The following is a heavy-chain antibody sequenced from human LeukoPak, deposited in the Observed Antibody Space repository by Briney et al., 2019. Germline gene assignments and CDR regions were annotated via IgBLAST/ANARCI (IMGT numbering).Heavy chain of an antibody. CDR2: ISYDGSNK. CDR3: ARVKITMIVVEDYGMDV. Sequence: GGSLRLSCAASGFTFSSYAMHWVRQAPGKGLEWVAVISYDGSNKYYADSVKGRFTMSRDNSKNTLYLQMNSLRAEDTAVYYCARVKITMIVVEDYGMDVWGQGTTVTVSS. D-gene: IGHD3-22*01. J-gene: IGHJ6*02. V-gene: IGHV3-30*04. CDR1: GFTFSSYA.